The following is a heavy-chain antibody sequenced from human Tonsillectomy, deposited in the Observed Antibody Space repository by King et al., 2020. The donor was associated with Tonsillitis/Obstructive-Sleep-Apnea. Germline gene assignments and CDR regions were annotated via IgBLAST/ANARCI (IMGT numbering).Heavy chain of an antibody. CDR2: IYHSGST. V-gene: IGHV4-4*02. D-gene: IGHD6-19*01. Sequence: LQLQESGPGLVKPSGTLSLTCAVSGCSISSSNWGSWVRQPPGKGLEWIWEIYHSGSTNYNPSLKSRVTITVDKSKNQFSLKLGAVTAADTAVYYCARAHSGWPRTFDYWGQGTLVTVSS. CDR3: ARAHSGWPRTFDY. CDR1: GCSISSSNW. J-gene: IGHJ4*02.